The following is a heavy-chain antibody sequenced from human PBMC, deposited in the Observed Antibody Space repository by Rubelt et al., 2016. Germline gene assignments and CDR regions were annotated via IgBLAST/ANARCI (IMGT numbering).Heavy chain of an antibody. Sequence: GSISSGGYFWSWIRQRPEKGLEWIGYISYSGSTYYNPSLKSRVTISVDTSKNQFSLKLSSVTAADTAVYYCARGDRSGSYHFDLWGRGTLVTVSS. CDR1: GSISSGGYF. D-gene: IGHD1-26*01. V-gene: IGHV4-30-2*04. CDR3: ARGDRSGSYHFDL. CDR2: ISYSGST. J-gene: IGHJ2*01.